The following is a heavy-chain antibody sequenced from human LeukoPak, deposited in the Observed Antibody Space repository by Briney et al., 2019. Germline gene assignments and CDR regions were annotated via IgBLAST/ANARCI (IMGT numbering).Heavy chain of an antibody. D-gene: IGHD3-16*01. J-gene: IGHJ6*02. CDR2: IYYSGST. Sequence: SETLSLTCTVSGGSISSYYWSWIRQPPGKGLEWIGYIYYSGSTNYNPSLKSRVTISVDTSKNQFSLKLSSVTAADTAVYDCARAPSFVDYYHYGMDVWGQGTTVTVSS. CDR1: GGSISSYY. V-gene: IGHV4-59*01. CDR3: ARAPSFVDYYHYGMDV.